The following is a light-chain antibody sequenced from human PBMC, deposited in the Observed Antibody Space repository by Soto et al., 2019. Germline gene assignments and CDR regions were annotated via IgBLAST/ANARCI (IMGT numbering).Light chain of an antibody. V-gene: IGKV1-33*01. Sequence: DIQMTQSPSSLSASVGDRVTITCQASQDIRDYLHWYQQKPGKAPNLLLFDASNLETGVPSRFSGSGSGTDFTFTISRLEPEDFAVYYCQQYGSSLPLTFGGGTKVEIK. CDR3: QQYGSSLPLT. J-gene: IGKJ4*01. CDR1: QDIRDY. CDR2: DAS.